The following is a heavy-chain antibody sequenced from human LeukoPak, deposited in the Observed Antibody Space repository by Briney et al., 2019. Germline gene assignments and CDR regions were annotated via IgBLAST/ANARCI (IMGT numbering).Heavy chain of an antibody. D-gene: IGHD3-9*01. Sequence: PETLSLTCTVSGGSISGYYWSWIRQPAGKGLEWIGRIYTSGSTNYNPSLKSRVTMSVDTSKNQISLKLSSVTDADTAVYYCARDDILTGYRPLDCWGQGTLVTVSS. CDR3: ARDDILTGYRPLDC. J-gene: IGHJ4*02. V-gene: IGHV4-4*07. CDR1: GGSISGYY. CDR2: IYTSGST.